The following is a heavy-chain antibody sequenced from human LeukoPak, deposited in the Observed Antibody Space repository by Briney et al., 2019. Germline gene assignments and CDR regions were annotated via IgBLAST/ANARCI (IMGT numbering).Heavy chain of an antibody. CDR3: ARDTIQPGLIDD. CDR1: GFTFGDYA. Sequence: PGGSLRLSCTGSGFTFGDYAMTWVRQAPGKGLEWISYINSGGDDIHYAASVRGRFTISRDDAGNTLFLQLSSLRAEDTAVYYCARDTIQPGLIDDWGQGTLVTVSS. J-gene: IGHJ4*02. V-gene: IGHV3-48*03. CDR2: INSGGDDI. D-gene: IGHD2-2*01.